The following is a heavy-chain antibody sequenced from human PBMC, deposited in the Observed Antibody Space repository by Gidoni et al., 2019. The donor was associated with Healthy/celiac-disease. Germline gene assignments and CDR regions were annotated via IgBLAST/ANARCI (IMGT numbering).Heavy chain of an antibody. CDR2: INSKTDGGTT. Sequence: EVQLVESGGGLVKPGGSLRLSCAASGFTFSNAWMSWVRQAPGKGLEWVGRINSKTDGGTTDYAAPVKGRFTISRDDSKNTLYLQMNSLKTEDTAVYYCTTDLETYYYYGMDVWGQGTTVTVSS. CDR1: GFTFSNAW. V-gene: IGHV3-15*01. J-gene: IGHJ6*02. CDR3: TTDLETYYYYGMDV.